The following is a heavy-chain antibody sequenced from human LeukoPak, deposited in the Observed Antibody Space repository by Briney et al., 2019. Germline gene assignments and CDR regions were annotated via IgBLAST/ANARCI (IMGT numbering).Heavy chain of an antibody. CDR1: GGSFSGYY. J-gene: IGHJ3*02. D-gene: IGHD3-22*01. V-gene: IGHV4-34*01. CDR2: INHSGST. Sequence: SETLSVTCADYGGSFSGYYWSWIRQPPGKGREWIGEINHSGSTNYNPSLKSRVTISVDTSKNQFSLKLSSVTAADTAVYYCARLGIPYYYDSSGTPGAFDIWGQGTMVTVSS. CDR3: ARLGIPYYYDSSGTPGAFDI.